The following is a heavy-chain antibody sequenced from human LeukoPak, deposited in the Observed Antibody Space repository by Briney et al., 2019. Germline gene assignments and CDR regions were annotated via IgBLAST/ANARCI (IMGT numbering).Heavy chain of an antibody. V-gene: IGHV4-59*08. J-gene: IGHJ1*01. D-gene: IGHD3-10*01. Sequence: SETLSLTCTVSGGSISSYYWSWIRQPPGKGLEWIGYIYYSGSTNYNPSLKSRVTISVDTSKNQFSPKLSSVTAADTAVYYCARHYYGSGSYFYFQHWGQGTLVTVSS. CDR2: IYYSGST. CDR1: GGSISSYY. CDR3: ARHYYGSGSYFYFQH.